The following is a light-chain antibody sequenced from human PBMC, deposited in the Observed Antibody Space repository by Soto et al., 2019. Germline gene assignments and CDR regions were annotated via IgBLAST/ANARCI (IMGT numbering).Light chain of an antibody. Sequence: QSALTQPASVSGSPGQSITISCTGTSSDVGGYNYVSWYQQHPGTAPKLMIYEVSDRPSGVSIRFSGSKSGNTASLTISGLQAEDEADYYCSSYTSGSTVVFGGGTKLTVL. CDR1: SSDVGGYNY. J-gene: IGLJ2*01. CDR2: EVS. CDR3: SSYTSGSTVV. V-gene: IGLV2-14*01.